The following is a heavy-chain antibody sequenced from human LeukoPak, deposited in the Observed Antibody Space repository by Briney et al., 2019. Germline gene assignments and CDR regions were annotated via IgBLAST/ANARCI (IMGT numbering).Heavy chain of an antibody. D-gene: IGHD3-10*01. Sequence: GASVKVSCKASGGTFSSYAISWVRQAPGQGLEWMGGIIPIFGTANYAQKFQGRVTITTDESTSTAYMELSSLRSEDTAVNYCATASSRAGRDYYYYYMDVWGKGTTVTVSS. CDR1: GGTFSSYA. CDR3: ATASSRAGRDYYYYYMDV. CDR2: IIPIFGTA. J-gene: IGHJ6*03. V-gene: IGHV1-69*05.